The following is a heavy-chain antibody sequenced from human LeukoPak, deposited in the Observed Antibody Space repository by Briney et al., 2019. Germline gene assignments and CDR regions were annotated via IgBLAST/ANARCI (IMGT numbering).Heavy chain of an antibody. CDR3: ASSVAGNCFDI. CDR2: IYHSGST. Sequence: SETLSLTCAVSGYSISSGYSWGWIRQPPGKGLEWIGSIYHSGSTYYNPSLKSRVTISVDTSKNQFSLKLSSVTAADTAGYYCASSVAGNCFDIWGQGTMLTVSS. J-gene: IGHJ3*02. CDR1: GYSISSGYS. D-gene: IGHD6-19*01. V-gene: IGHV4-38-2*01.